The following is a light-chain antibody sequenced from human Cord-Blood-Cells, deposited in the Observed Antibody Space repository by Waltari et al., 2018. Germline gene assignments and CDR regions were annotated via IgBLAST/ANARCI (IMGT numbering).Light chain of an antibody. Sequence: QSALTQPPSVSGSPGQSVTLSCTGTSSDVGGYNYASWYQHNPGKAPKLMIYDVSKRPSGVPDRFSGSKSGNTASLTISGLQAEDEADYYCCSYAGSYTYVFGTGTKVTVL. CDR1: SSDVGGYNY. CDR2: DVS. CDR3: CSYAGSYTYV. J-gene: IGLJ1*01. V-gene: IGLV2-11*01.